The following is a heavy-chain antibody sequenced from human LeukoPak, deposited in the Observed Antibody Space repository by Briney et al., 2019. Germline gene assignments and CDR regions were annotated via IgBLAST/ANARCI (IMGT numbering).Heavy chain of an antibody. CDR3: ARYYDSAGYYVGRFDY. CDR1: GFTFSVYW. Sequence: GGSLRLSCAVSGFTFSVYWMSWVRQAPGKGLEWVANIKQDGSEKYYVDSVKGRFTISRDNAKNSLYLQMNSLRAEGTAVYYCARYYDSAGYYVGRFDYWGQGTLVTVSS. CDR2: IKQDGSEK. D-gene: IGHD3-22*01. V-gene: IGHV3-7*01. J-gene: IGHJ4*02.